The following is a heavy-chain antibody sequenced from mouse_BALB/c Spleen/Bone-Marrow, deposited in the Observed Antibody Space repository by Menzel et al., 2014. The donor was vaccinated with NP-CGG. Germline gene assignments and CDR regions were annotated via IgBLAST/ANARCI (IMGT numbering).Heavy chain of an antibody. CDR2: IGPTAYT. CDR1: GFSLSSYA. D-gene: IGHD1-1*01. V-gene: IGHV5-6-5*01. Sequence: LEESGGRLVTPGTPLTLTCTASGFSLSSYAMGWVRQAPGKGLEYIGIIGPTAYTYYATWAKGRFTISXTSTTVDLKVTSPTTEDTATYFCARLRSSDYINDAFDPWGPGTLVTVSS. CDR3: ARLRSSDYINDAFDP. J-gene: IGHJ1*01.